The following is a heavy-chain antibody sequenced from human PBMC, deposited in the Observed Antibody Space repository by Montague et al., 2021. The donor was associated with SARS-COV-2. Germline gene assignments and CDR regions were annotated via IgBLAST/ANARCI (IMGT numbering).Heavy chain of an antibody. CDR2: IYYSGST. Sequence: SETLSLTCTVPGGSISSSSHYWGWIRQPPGKGLEWIGSIYYSGSTYYNPSLKSRVTISVDTSKNQFSLELSSVTAADTAVFYCARHSGDYTIFGVVIYYMDVWGQGTTVTVSS. J-gene: IGHJ6*03. CDR1: GGSISSSSHY. V-gene: IGHV4-39*01. D-gene: IGHD3-3*01. CDR3: ARHSGDYTIFGVVIYYMDV.